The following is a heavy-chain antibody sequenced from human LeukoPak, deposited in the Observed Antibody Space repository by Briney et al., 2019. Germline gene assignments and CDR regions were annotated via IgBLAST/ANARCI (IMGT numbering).Heavy chain of an antibody. CDR3: AKFIVAYSNYTNYYYYGMDV. CDR2: ISASGGST. V-gene: IGHV3-23*01. J-gene: IGHJ6*02. CDR1: GFTFSSYA. D-gene: IGHD4-11*01. Sequence: PGGSLKLSCAASGFTFSSYAMRWVRQAPGQGLEWVSAISASGGSTYYADSVKGRFTISSDNSKNTLFLQMNSLRAEDTAVYCCAKFIVAYSNYTNYYYYGMDVWGQGTMVTVSS.